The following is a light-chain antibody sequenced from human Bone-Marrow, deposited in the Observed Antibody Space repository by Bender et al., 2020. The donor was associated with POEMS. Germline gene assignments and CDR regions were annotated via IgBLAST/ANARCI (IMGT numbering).Light chain of an antibody. CDR3: CSYAGSYTLVV. V-gene: IGLV2-23*02. Sequence: QSALTQPASVSGSPGQSITISCTGARSDIGNYNLVSWYQQRPGQAPKLMIYDVTKRPSGISPRFSGSKSGNTASLTISGLQADDEAHYYCCSYAGSYTLVVFGGGTKLTVL. J-gene: IGLJ2*01. CDR2: DVT. CDR1: RSDIGNYNL.